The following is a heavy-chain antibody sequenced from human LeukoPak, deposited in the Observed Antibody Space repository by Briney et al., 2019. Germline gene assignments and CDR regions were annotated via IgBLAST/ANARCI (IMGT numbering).Heavy chain of an antibody. CDR3: AGSRRDGYNSWFDP. D-gene: IGHD5-24*01. V-gene: IGHV1-3*03. Sequence: ASVKVSCKASGYTFTNYAMHWVRQAPGQRLEWMGWINTGNGNTKYSQEFQGRVTITRDTSANTAYMELSSLRSEDTAVYYCAGSRRDGYNSWFDPWGQGTLVTVSS. CDR2: INTGNGNT. J-gene: IGHJ5*02. CDR1: GYTFTNYA.